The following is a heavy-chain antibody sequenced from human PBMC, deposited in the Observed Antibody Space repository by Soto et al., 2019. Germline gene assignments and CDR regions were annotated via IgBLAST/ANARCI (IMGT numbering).Heavy chain of an antibody. J-gene: IGHJ4*02. CDR3: ARRIYDSNTGPNFQGSFDS. D-gene: IGHD2-8*02. CDR1: GYSFAGYW. V-gene: IGHV5-10-1*01. Sequence: GESLKISCKGSGYSFAGYWITWVRQKPGKGLEWMGRIDPSDSQTYYSPSFRGHVTISATKSITTVFLQWSSLRASDTAMYYCARRIYDSNTGPNFQGSFDSWGQGTPVTVAS. CDR2: IDPSDSQT.